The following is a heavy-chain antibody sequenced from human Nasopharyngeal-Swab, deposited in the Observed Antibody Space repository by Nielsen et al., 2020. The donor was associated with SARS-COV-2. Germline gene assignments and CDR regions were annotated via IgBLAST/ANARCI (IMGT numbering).Heavy chain of an antibody. CDR3: ATYSSGWYEGDFDY. J-gene: IGHJ4*02. D-gene: IGHD6-19*01. CDR1: GGSISSNNYY. Sequence: GSLRLSCTVSGGSISSNNYYWGWFRQPPGKGLEWIGNISYSGRTYYNPSLKSRVTISVDTSKNQFSLKLSSVTAADTAVYYCATYSSGWYEGDFDYWGQGTLVTVSS. V-gene: IGHV4-39*01. CDR2: ISYSGRT.